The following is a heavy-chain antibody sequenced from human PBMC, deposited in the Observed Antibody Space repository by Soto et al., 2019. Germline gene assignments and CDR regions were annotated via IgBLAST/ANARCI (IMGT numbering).Heavy chain of an antibody. CDR3: ARGSEGYCSGGSCYSPEYFQH. J-gene: IGHJ1*01. D-gene: IGHD2-15*01. Sequence: QVQLVQSGAEVKKPGASVKVSCKASGYNFTSYAMHWVRQAPGQRLEWMGWINAGNGNTKYSQKFQGRVTITRDTSASTAYMELSSRRSEDTAVYYCARGSEGYCSGGSCYSPEYFQHWGQGTLVTVSS. V-gene: IGHV1-3*01. CDR2: INAGNGNT. CDR1: GYNFTSYA.